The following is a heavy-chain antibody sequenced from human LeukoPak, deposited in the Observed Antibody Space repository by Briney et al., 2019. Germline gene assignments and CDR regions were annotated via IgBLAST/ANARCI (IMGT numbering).Heavy chain of an antibody. Sequence: ASVKVSCKASGYTFTSYYMHWVRQAPGQGLEWMGIINPSGGSTSYAQKFQGRVTMTRDMSRSTVYMELSGLRSEDTAVYYCAVNNGATVGNAFDIWGQGTMVTVSS. CDR1: GYTFTSYY. V-gene: IGHV1-46*01. J-gene: IGHJ3*02. CDR2: INPSGGST. CDR3: AVNNGATVGNAFDI. D-gene: IGHD4-23*01.